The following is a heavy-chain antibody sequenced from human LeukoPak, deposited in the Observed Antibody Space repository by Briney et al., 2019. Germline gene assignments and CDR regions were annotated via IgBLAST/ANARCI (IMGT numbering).Heavy chain of an antibody. CDR3: ARRRGNWYFDL. V-gene: IGHV4-38-2*01. D-gene: IGHD3-10*01. CDR1: GYSISSGYY. J-gene: IGHJ2*01. CDR2: IYQSGST. Sequence: NSSETLSLTCAVSGYSISSGYYWGWIRQPPGKGLEWIGSIYQSGSTYYNPSLKSRVTISIDTSGNQFSLKLRSVTAADTAVYYCARRRGNWYFDLWGRGTLVTVSS.